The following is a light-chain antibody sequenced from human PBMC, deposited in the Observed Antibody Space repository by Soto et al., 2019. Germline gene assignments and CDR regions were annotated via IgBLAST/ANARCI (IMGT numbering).Light chain of an antibody. CDR2: AAS. CDR1: QSISSY. V-gene: IGKV1-39*01. Sequence: DIQMTQSPSSLSASVGDRVTITCRASQSISSYLNWYQQKPGKAPKLLIYAASSLQSGVPSRFSGSGSGTDFTLTISRLEPEDFAVYYCQQYGNSPPYTFGQGTKVDIK. CDR3: QQYGNSPPYT. J-gene: IGKJ2*01.